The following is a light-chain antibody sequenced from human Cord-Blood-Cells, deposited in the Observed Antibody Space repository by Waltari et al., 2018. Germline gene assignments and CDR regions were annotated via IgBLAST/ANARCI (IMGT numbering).Light chain of an antibody. CDR3: QSYDSIKQV. CDR2: EDN. V-gene: IGLV6-57*01. Sequence: NFMLTQPHSVSESPGKTITISCTRSSGSIASNYVQWYQQRPGSSPTTVIYEDNQRPAAVPVRFYGSIDSSSNAASLTISGLKTEDEADYYCQSYDSIKQVFGGGTKLTGL. CDR1: SGSIASNY. J-gene: IGLJ3*02.